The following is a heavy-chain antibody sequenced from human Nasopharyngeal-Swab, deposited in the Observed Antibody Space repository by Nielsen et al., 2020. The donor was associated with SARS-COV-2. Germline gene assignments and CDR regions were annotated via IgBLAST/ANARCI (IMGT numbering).Heavy chain of an antibody. J-gene: IGHJ6*02. Sequence: SETLSLTCSVSGGSISSYYWSWIRQPPGKGLEWIGYIYYSGSTNYSPSLKSRVTISVDTSKNQFSLKLTSVTAADTAVYYCARQQATRVYYGLDVWGQGTTVTVSS. CDR1: GGSISSYY. CDR3: ARQQATRVYYGLDV. CDR2: IYYSGST. D-gene: IGHD2-2*01. V-gene: IGHV4-59*08.